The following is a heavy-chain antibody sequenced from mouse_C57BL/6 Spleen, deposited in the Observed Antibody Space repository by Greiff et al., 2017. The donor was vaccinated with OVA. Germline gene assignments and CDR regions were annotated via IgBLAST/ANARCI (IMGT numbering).Heavy chain of an antibody. CDR3: ARLRDGYYFDY. Sequence: EVQVVESGGDLVKPGGSLKLSCAASGFTFSSYGMSWVRQTPDKRLEWVATISSGGSYTYYPDSVKGRFTISRDNAKNTLYLQMSSLKAEDTAMYYCARLRDGYYFDYWGQGTTLTVSS. CDR1: GFTFSSYG. D-gene: IGHD2-3*01. J-gene: IGHJ2*01. V-gene: IGHV5-6*01. CDR2: ISSGGSYT.